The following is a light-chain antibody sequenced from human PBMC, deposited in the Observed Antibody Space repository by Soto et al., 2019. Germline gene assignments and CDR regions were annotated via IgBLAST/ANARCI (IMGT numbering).Light chain of an antibody. Sequence: DIQMTQSPSTLSASVGDRVTITCRASQSISSWLAWYQQKPGKAPKVLIYDASNLESGVPSRFSGFRSGTEFTLTISSLQPDDFATYYCQHYGGMWTFGQGTKVDI. CDR3: QHYGGMWT. CDR1: QSISSW. V-gene: IGKV1-5*01. CDR2: DAS. J-gene: IGKJ1*01.